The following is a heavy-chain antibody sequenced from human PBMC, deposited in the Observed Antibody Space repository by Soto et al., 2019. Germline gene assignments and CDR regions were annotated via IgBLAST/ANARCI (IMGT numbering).Heavy chain of an antibody. CDR3: ARGFGNGNDGPFNY. V-gene: IGHV3-30-3*01. Sequence: GGSLRLSCAASGFTFSSYAMHWVRQAPGKGLEWVAVISYDGSNKYYADSVKGRFTISRDNSKNTLDLQMNSLRAEDTAVYYCARGFGNGNDGPFNYWGQGTLVTVSP. J-gene: IGHJ4*02. CDR2: ISYDGSNK. D-gene: IGHD1-1*01. CDR1: GFTFSSYA.